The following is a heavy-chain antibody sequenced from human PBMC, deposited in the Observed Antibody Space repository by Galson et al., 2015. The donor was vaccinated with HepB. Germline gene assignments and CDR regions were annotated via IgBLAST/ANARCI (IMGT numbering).Heavy chain of an antibody. Sequence: SVKVSCKASGGTFSTYAISWVRQAPGHGLEWMGGITPMFGTANYAQKFQGRVTITADESTSTAYMELSRLGSEDTAVYYCAGEGRAAPTNPVDYWGEGTLVIVSS. V-gene: IGHV1-69*13. J-gene: IGHJ4*02. CDR3: AGEGRAAPTNPVDY. CDR2: ITPMFGTA. D-gene: IGHD6-13*01. CDR1: GGTFSTYA.